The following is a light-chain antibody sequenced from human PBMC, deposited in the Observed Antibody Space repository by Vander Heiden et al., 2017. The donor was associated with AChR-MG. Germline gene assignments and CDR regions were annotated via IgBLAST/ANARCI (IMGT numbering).Light chain of an antibody. CDR1: QSVSSSY. CDR3: QQDGSTPPYT. CDR2: GAS. Sequence: EIVLTQSPGTLSLSPGARATLSCRASQSVSSSYLAWYQQKPGQAPRLLIYGASSRATGIPDRFSGSGSGTDFTLTISRLEPEDFAVYYCQQDGSTPPYTFGQGTKLEIK. V-gene: IGKV3-20*01. J-gene: IGKJ2*01.